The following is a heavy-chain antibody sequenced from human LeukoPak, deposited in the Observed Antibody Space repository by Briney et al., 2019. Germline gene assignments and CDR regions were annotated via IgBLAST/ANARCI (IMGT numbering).Heavy chain of an antibody. V-gene: IGHV3-33*01. CDR3: ARAGSGWYYFDY. CDR2: IWYDGSNK. D-gene: IGHD6-19*01. CDR1: GFTFSSYG. J-gene: IGHJ4*02. Sequence: GGSLRLSCAASGFTFSSYGMHWVRQAPGKGLEWGAVIWYDGSNKYYAASVKGRFTISRDNSKNTLYLQMNSLRAEDTAVYYCARAGSGWYYFDYWGQGTLVTVSS.